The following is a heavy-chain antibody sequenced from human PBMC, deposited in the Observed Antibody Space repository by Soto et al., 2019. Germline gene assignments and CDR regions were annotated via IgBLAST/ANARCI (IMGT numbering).Heavy chain of an antibody. V-gene: IGHV2-5*02. Sequence: QITLKESGPTLVKPTQTLTLTCTFSGFSLSTSGVGVGWIRQPPGKALEWLALIYWDDDKRYSPSLKSRLTIPKDTSTHQVVLTMNNMDPVDTATYYCAHWGGKVRGVDYWGQGTLVTVSS. D-gene: IGHD3-10*01. CDR1: GFSLSTSGVG. CDR3: AHWGGKVRGVDY. J-gene: IGHJ4*02. CDR2: IYWDDDK.